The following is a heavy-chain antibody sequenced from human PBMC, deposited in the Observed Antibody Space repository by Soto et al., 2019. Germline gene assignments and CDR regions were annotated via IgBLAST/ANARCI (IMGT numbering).Heavy chain of an antibody. V-gene: IGHV4-59*01. CDR3: ARDPVGVTHFDY. D-gene: IGHD1-26*01. CDR2: IYYMGRT. J-gene: IGHJ4*02. CDR1: DSISTYY. Sequence: SETLSLTCTVDSISTYYWNWIRQPPGKGLEWIGYIYYMGRTNYNPSPKSRVTMSIDTSKNQFSLRLSSLTAADTAVYYCARDPVGVTHFDYWGQGALVTVSS.